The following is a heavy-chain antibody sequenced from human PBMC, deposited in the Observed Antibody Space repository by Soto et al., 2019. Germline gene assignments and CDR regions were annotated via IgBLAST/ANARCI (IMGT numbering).Heavy chain of an antibody. CDR1: GFTFSSYA. CDR2: ISYAGSNK. V-gene: IGHV3-30-3*01. D-gene: IGHD4-17*01. Sequence: QVQLGESGVCVVQPGRSLRLSCAASGFTFSSYAMHWVRQAPGKGLEWLAVISYAGSNKYHADSVKGGFTISRDNSKNPLYLGRNSLRAEDTDVYYCEREFGMTVTPTFDYWGQGTLVPVSS. J-gene: IGHJ4*02. CDR3: EREFGMTVTPTFDY.